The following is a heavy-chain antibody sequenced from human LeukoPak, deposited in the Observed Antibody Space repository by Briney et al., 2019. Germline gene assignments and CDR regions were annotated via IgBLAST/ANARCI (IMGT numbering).Heavy chain of an antibody. D-gene: IGHD3-22*01. V-gene: IGHV3-23*01. CDR3: AREGYYYDSSGRFDY. Sequence: PGGSLRLSCAASGFTFSNDAMTWVRQAPGQGLEWVSTITGSDDRTYYADSVEGRFTISRDNSKNTLYLQMNSLRAEDTAVYYCAREGYYYDSSGRFDYWGQGTLVTVSS. CDR2: ITGSDDRT. J-gene: IGHJ4*02. CDR1: GFTFSNDA.